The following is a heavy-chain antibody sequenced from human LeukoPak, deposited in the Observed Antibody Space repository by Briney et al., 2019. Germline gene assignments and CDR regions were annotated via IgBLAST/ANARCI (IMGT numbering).Heavy chain of an antibody. D-gene: IGHD3-22*01. Sequence: SETLSLTCAVYGGSFSGYYWSWIRQPPGKGLEWIGEINHSRSTNYNPSLKSRVTISVDTSKNQFSLKLSSVTAADTAVYYCASGQYYYDSSGYYEATFDIWGQGTMVTVSS. CDR2: INHSRST. CDR3: ASGQYYYDSSGYYEATFDI. J-gene: IGHJ3*02. V-gene: IGHV4-34*01. CDR1: GGSFSGYY.